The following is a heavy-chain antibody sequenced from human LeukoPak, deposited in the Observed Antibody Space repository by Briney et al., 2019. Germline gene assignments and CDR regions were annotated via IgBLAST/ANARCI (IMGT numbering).Heavy chain of an antibody. D-gene: IGHD2-15*01. Sequence: PGGSLRLSCVASGVTFSSYGMHWVRQAPGKGLEWVAFIRYDGSNEYYIDSVKGRFTLSRDNSKNTLYLQMNSLRAEDTAVYYCARRRSCSGGSCFLFDYWGQGTLVTVSS. CDR1: GVTFSSYG. V-gene: IGHV3-30*02. CDR2: IRYDGSNE. CDR3: ARRRSCSGGSCFLFDY. J-gene: IGHJ4*02.